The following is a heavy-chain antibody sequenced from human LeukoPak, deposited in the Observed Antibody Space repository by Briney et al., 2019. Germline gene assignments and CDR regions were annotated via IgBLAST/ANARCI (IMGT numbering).Heavy chain of an antibody. Sequence: PSETLSLTCTVSGGTISSSSYYWGWIRQPPGLGLDWIGSIYYSGSTYYNPSLKSRATISVDTSKNQFSLKLSSVTAADTAVYYCARHAEVVPASIPLLDFDYWGQGTLVTVSS. D-gene: IGHD2-2*01. J-gene: IGHJ4*02. CDR2: IYYSGST. CDR3: ARHAEVVPASIPLLDFDY. CDR1: GGTISSSSYY. V-gene: IGHV4-39*01.